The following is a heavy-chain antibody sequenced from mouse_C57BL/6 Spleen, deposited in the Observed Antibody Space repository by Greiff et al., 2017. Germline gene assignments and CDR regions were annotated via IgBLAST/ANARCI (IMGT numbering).Heavy chain of an antibody. CDR1: GYTFTSYW. CDR3: AREGAYYSNYPYWYFDV. V-gene: IGHV1-61*01. Sequence: QVQLQQPGAELVRPGSSVKLSCKASGYTFTSYWMDWVKQRPGQGLEWIGNIYPSDSETHYNQKFKDKATLTVDKSSSTAYMQLSSLTSEDSAVYYCAREGAYYSNYPYWYFDVWGTGTTVTVSS. CDR2: IYPSDSET. D-gene: IGHD2-5*01. J-gene: IGHJ1*03.